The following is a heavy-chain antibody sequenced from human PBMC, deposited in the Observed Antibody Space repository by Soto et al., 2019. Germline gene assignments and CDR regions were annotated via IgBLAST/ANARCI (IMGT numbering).Heavy chain of an antibody. V-gene: IGHV4-61*01. J-gene: IGHJ6*02. CDR1: GGSVSSGSYY. D-gene: IGHD6-6*01. CDR3: ARDRRIAARDYYYYGMDV. Sequence: SETLSLTCTVSGGSVSSGSYYWSWIRQPPGKGLEWIGYIYHSGSTNYNPSLKSRVTISVDTSKNQFSLKLSSVTAADTAVYYCARDRRIAARDYYYYGMDVWGQGTTVTVS. CDR2: IYHSGST.